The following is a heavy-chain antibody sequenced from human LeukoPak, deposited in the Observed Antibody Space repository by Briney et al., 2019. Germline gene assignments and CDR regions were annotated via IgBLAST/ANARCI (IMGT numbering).Heavy chain of an antibody. CDR1: GFTFSSYA. J-gene: IGHJ4*02. V-gene: IGHV3-15*01. D-gene: IGHD5-18*01. CDR2: IKSKTDGGTT. CDR3: AHRDTTMVRVDY. Sequence: GRSLRLSFAAPGFTFSSYAMHWVRQAPGKGLEWVGRIKSKTDGGTTDYAAPVKGRFTISRDDSKNTLYLQMNSLTTEDTAVYFCAHRDTTMVRVDYWGQGTLVTVSS.